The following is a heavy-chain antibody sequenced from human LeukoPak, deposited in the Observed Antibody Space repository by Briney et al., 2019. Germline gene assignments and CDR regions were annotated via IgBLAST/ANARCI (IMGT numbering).Heavy chain of an antibody. V-gene: IGHV3-21*01. J-gene: IGHJ6*03. CDR2: ISSGSTYI. Sequence: GGSLRLSCAASEFTFSTYSMNWVRQAPGKGLEWVSSISSGSTYIYYADSVKGRFTISRDNSKNTLYLQMNSLRAEDTAVYYCARAGGGKGLYYYYYMDVWGKGTTVTVSS. CDR3: ARAGGGKGLYYYYYMDV. D-gene: IGHD4-23*01. CDR1: EFTFSTYS.